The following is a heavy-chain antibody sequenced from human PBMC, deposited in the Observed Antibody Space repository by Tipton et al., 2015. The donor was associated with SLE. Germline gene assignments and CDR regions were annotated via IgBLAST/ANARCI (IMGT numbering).Heavy chain of an antibody. D-gene: IGHD6-13*01. CDR1: GFTFSSYS. J-gene: IGHJ4*02. V-gene: IGHV3-48*01. CDR2: ISSSSSTI. CDR3: ATFSSSWYGVPFDY. Sequence: GSLRLSCAASGFTFSSYSMNWVRQAPGKGLEWVSYISSSSSTIYYADSVKGRFTISRDNAKNSLYLLMNSLRAEDTAVYYCATFSSSWYGVPFDYLGQGTLVTVSS.